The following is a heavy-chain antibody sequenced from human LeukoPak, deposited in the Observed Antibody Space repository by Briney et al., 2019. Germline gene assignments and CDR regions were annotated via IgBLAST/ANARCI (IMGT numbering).Heavy chain of an antibody. D-gene: IGHD2-15*01. CDR1: GGSMNNYY. CDR3: ARGVVAATLFRFDP. J-gene: IGHJ5*02. Sequence: PSETLSLTCIVSGGSMNNYYWSWIRQPPGKGLEWIGYVSYSGNTNYNSSLESRVSMSVDTSKNQFSLKLISVTAADTAMYYCARGVVAATLFRFDPWGQGTLVTVSS. V-gene: IGHV4-59*01. CDR2: VSYSGNT.